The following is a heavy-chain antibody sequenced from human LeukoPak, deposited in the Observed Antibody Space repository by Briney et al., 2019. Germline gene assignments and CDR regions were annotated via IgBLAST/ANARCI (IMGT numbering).Heavy chain of an antibody. CDR2: IYTSGST. CDR3: ARGDIVATSYFGEWFDP. Sequence: PSETLSLTCTVSGGSISSGSYYWSWIRQPAGKGLEWIGRIYTSGSTNYSPSLKSRVTISVDTSKNQFSLKLSSVTAADTAVYYCARGDIVATSYFGEWFDPWGQGTLVTVSS. J-gene: IGHJ5*02. V-gene: IGHV4-61*02. D-gene: IGHD5-12*01. CDR1: GGSISSGSYY.